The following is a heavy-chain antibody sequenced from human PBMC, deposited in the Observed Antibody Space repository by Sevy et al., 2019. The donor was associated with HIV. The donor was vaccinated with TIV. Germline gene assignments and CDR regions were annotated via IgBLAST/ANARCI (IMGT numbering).Heavy chain of an antibody. V-gene: IGHV3-30*04. CDR3: ARDKGQGWFDP. CDR2: ISFDASNK. CDR1: GFTFSRYS. Sequence: GGSLRLSCAASGFTFSRYSMHWVRQAPGKGLEWVATISFDASNKHYADSVKGRFTISRDNFQNSLFLQMNSLRPEDTAVYYCARDKGQGWFDPWGQGTLVTVSS. J-gene: IGHJ5*02.